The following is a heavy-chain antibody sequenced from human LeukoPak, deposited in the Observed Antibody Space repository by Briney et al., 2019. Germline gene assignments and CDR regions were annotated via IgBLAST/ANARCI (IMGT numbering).Heavy chain of an antibody. Sequence: GGSLRLSCAASGFTFSSYEMNWVRQAPGKGLEWVSYISSSGSTIYYADSVKGRFTISRDNAKNSLYLQMNSLRAEDTAVYYCARVGRGLRYFDWLPSGGGPGSAFDIWGQGTMVTVSS. D-gene: IGHD3-9*01. CDR1: GFTFSSYE. CDR2: ISSSGSTI. V-gene: IGHV3-48*03. CDR3: ARVGRGLRYFDWLPSGGGPGSAFDI. J-gene: IGHJ3*02.